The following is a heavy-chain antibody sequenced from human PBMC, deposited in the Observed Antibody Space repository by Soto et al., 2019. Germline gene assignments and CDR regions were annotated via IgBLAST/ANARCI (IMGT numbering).Heavy chain of an antibody. D-gene: IGHD2-15*01. V-gene: IGHV4-34*01. J-gene: IGHJ5*02. CDR1: GGSFSGYY. CDR3: ARGRSFIVVVVAATRDWFDP. Sequence: PSETLSLTCAVYGGSFSGYYWSWIRQPPGKGLEWIGEINHSGSTNYNPSLKSRVTISVDTSKNQFSLKLSSVTAADTAVYYCARGRSFIVVVVAATRDWFDPWGQGTLVTVSS. CDR2: INHSGST.